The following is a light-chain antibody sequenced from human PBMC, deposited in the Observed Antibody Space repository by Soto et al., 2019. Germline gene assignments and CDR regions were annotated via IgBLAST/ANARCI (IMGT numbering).Light chain of an antibody. V-gene: IGLV2-18*02. CDR3: SSYTSSSTLGDV. J-gene: IGLJ1*01. Sequence: QSALTQPPSVSGSPGQSVTISCTGTSSDVGSYNRVSWYQQPPGTAPKLMIYEVSNRPSGVPDRFSGSKSGNTASLTISGLQAEDEADYYCSSYTSSSTLGDVFGTGTKLTVL. CDR1: SSDVGSYNR. CDR2: EVS.